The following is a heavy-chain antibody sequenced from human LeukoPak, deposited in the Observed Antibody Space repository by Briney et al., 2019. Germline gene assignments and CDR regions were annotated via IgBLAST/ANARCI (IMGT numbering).Heavy chain of an antibody. V-gene: IGHV1-2*06. Sequence: GASVKVSCKASGYTFTGYYMHWVRQAPGQGLEWMGRINPNSGGTNYAQKFQGRVTMTRDTSTSTVYMELSSLRSEDTAVYYCAIYPTTLDYWGQGTLVTVSS. CDR1: GYTFTGYY. CDR3: AIYPTTLDY. CDR2: INPNSGGT. D-gene: IGHD1-14*01. J-gene: IGHJ4*02.